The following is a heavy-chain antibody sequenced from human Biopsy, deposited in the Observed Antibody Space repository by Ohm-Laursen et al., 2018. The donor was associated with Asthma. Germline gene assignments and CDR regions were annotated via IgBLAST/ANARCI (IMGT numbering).Heavy chain of an antibody. V-gene: IGHV3-23*01. D-gene: IGHD2-21*01. CDR3: AKDERAYYGSDSKYMQPAPIGD. CDR2: ITGSGGFT. CDR1: GFTFSNYV. J-gene: IGHJ4*02. Sequence: SLRLSCSASGFTFSNYVMSWVRQAPGKGLEWVSSITGSGGFTYYADSVKGRFTISRDKSDNTLYLQMNSLTAEDTAVYHCAKDERAYYGSDSKYMQPAPIGDWGQGTVVIVSA.